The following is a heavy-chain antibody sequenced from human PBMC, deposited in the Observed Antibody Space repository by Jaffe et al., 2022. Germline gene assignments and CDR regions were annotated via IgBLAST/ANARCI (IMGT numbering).Heavy chain of an antibody. V-gene: IGHV3-30*02. CDR3: ALEGGFGESTTSDDGFDF. CDR1: GFTFSSHE. CDR2: MRNDK. D-gene: IGHD3-10*01. J-gene: IGHJ3*01. Sequence: QVQLVESGGGVVQPGGSLRLSCTTSGFTFSSHEMHWVRQAPGKGLEWVACMRNDKFYAASVKGRFTISRDNSNNTLYLHMTSLTAEDTAVYYCALEGGFGESTTSDDGFDFWGQGTMVTVSS.